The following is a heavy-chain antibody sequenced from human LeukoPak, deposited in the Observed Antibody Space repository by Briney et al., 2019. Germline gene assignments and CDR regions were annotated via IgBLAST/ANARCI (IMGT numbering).Heavy chain of an antibody. Sequence: GGSLRLSCAASGFTFDDYGMSWVRQAPGKGLEWVSGINWNGGSTGYADSVKGRFTISRDNAKNSLYLQMNSLRAEDTAVYYCAKASTKASYYFDDWGQGALVTVSS. CDR3: AKASTKASYYFDD. V-gene: IGHV3-20*04. J-gene: IGHJ4*02. CDR2: INWNGGST. CDR1: GFTFDDYG.